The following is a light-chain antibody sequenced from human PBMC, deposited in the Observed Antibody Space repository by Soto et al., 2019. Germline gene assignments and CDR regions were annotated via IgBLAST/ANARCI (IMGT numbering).Light chain of an antibody. CDR1: SSDFGSYSV. Sequence: QSVLTQPASVSGSPGQSITISCTGTSSDFGSYSVVSWYQQHPGKAPKLLIYEGTKRPSGVSNRFSGSESGNTASLTISGLQAEDEADYYCHSYVRSTLVFGGGTQLTVL. CDR2: EGT. V-gene: IGLV2-23*01. J-gene: IGLJ3*02. CDR3: HSYVRSTLV.